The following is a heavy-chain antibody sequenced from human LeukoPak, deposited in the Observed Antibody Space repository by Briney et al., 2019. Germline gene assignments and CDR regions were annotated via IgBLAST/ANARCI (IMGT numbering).Heavy chain of an antibody. D-gene: IGHD6-19*01. CDR1: GYTFTSYA. V-gene: IGHV1-3*01. Sequence: ASVKVSCKASGYTFTSYAMNWVRQAPGQRLEWMGWINVGNGNTKYSQKFQGRATITGDTSASTAYMELSSLRSEDTAVYYCATRPGIAVAGFDYWGQGTLVTVSS. CDR3: ATRPGIAVAGFDY. CDR2: INVGNGNT. J-gene: IGHJ4*02.